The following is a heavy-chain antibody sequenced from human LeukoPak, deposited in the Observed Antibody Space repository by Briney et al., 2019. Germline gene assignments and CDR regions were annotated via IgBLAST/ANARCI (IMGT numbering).Heavy chain of an antibody. V-gene: IGHV3-30*18. CDR2: ISYDGTNE. CDR3: AKLGTGEYEISGYYPPTQTSVFDL. J-gene: IGHJ3*01. D-gene: IGHD3-22*01. CDR1: GFTFSSYA. Sequence: PGGSLRLSCAASGFTFSSYAMHWVRQTPGKGLEWAALISYDGTNEYYADSVKGRFTISRDNPKSTLYLQMNSLRAEDTAVYYCAKLGTGEYEISGYYPPTQTSVFDLWGQGTMVTVSS.